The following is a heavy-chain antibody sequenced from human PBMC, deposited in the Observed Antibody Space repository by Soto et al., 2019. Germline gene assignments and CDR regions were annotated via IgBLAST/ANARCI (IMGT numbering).Heavy chain of an antibody. CDR1: GYTFTSYY. CDR3: AKDKSPRGYSGYDSVAYYYYYYGMEG. CDR2: INPSGGST. Sequence: GASVKVSCKASGYTFTSYYMHWVRQAPGQGLEWMGIINPSGGSTSYAQKFQGRVTMTRDTSTSTVYMELSSLRSEDTAVYYCAKDKSPRGYSGYDSVAYYYYYYGMEGWGQGTTVTVSS. V-gene: IGHV1-46*01. D-gene: IGHD5-12*01. J-gene: IGHJ6*02.